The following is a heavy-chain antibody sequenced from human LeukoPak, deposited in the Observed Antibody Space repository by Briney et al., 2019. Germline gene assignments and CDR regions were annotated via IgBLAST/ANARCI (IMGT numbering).Heavy chain of an antibody. V-gene: IGHV5-51*01. CDR3: ASAIVGAPSPDY. CDR2: IYPGDSDT. CDR1: GYSFTNFW. D-gene: IGHD1-26*01. Sequence: GESLKISCKGSGYSFTNFWIGWVRQMPGKGLEWMGVIYPGDSDTRYSPSFRGQVTISADKSISTAYLQWSSLEASDTAMYYCASAIVGAPSPDYWGQGTLVTVSS. J-gene: IGHJ4*02.